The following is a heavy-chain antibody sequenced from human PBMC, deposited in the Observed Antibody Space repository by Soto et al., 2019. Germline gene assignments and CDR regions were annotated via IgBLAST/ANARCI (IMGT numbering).Heavy chain of an antibody. D-gene: IGHD6-19*01. J-gene: IGHJ5*02. CDR3: TAGSGWESDT. Sequence: DVQLVESGGGLXXPGGSXXLSCAVSEFXXXXXWMTXVRQGPGKGLEWVANIKQDGGEKHYLESVRGRFSISRDNAKKSLYLEMNSLRAEDTAVYYCTAGSGWESDTWGQGTLVTVSS. CDR1: EFXXXXXW. V-gene: IGHV3-7*05. CDR2: IKQDGGEK.